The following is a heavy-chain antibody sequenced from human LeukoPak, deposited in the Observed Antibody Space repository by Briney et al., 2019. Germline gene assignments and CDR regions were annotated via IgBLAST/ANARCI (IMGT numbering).Heavy chain of an antibody. Sequence: SETLSLTCTVSGGSISSYYWSWIRQPPGKGLEWIGYIYYSGSTNYNPSLKSRVTISVDTSKNQFSLKLNSVTAADTAVYYCARALDTAMLSQHYNYMDVWGKGTTVTVS. J-gene: IGHJ6*03. CDR3: ARALDTAMLSQHYNYMDV. CDR2: IYYSGST. D-gene: IGHD5-18*01. V-gene: IGHV4-59*01. CDR1: GGSISSYY.